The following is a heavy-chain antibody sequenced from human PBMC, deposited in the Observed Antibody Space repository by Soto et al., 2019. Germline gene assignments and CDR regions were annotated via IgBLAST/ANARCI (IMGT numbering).Heavy chain of an antibody. CDR1: GAPFSSYS. J-gene: IGHJ6*02. Sequence: SVKVSCKASGAPFSSYSISWVRQAPGQGLEWMGGIIPIFGTANYAQKFQGRVTITADESTSTAYMELSSLRSEDTAVYYCARDPAWGSSSSEAYYYHGMDVWGQGTTVTVSS. V-gene: IGHV1-69*13. CDR3: ARDPAWGSSSSEAYYYHGMDV. CDR2: IIPIFGTA. D-gene: IGHD6-6*01.